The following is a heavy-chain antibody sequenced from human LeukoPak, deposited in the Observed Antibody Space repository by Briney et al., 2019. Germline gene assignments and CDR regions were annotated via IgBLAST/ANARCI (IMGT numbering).Heavy chain of an antibody. CDR1: GYTFTSYY. V-gene: IGHV1-46*03. J-gene: IGHJ5*02. CDR3: ARAPSVPRFDP. CDR2: INPSGGST. D-gene: IGHD2-2*01. Sequence: ASVKVSCKASGYTFTSYYMHWVRQAPGQGLEWMGIINPSGGSTSYAQKFQGRVTMTRDTSTCTVYMELSSLRSEDTAVYYCARAPSVPRFDPWGQGTLVTVSS.